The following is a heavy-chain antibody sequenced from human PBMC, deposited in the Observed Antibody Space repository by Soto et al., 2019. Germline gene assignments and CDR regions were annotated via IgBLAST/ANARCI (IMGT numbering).Heavy chain of an antibody. J-gene: IGHJ4*02. CDR2: ITGSGGTT. CDR1: GFMFSRYA. CDR3: AKHFGGTQSHFNH. V-gene: IGHV3-23*01. D-gene: IGHD2-21*01. Sequence: SGASGFMFSRYAMGWVRQAPGKGLEWVSSITGSGGTTYYADSVKGRFSLSRDNTKNAIYLQMSSLRVEDSALYYCAKHFGGTQSHFNHWGQGSQVTVSS.